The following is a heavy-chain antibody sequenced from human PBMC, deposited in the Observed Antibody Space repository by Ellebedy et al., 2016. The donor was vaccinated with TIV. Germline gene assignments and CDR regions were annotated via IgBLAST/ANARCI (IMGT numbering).Heavy chain of an antibody. Sequence: SVKVSCXASGGTFSSYAISWVRQAPGQGLEWMGRIIPILGIANYAQKFQGRVTITADKSTSTAYMELSSLRSEDTAVYYCARVSIIGDGGNCPDYWGQGTLVTVSS. D-gene: IGHD4-23*01. CDR2: IIPILGIA. CDR1: GGTFSSYA. J-gene: IGHJ4*02. V-gene: IGHV1-69*04. CDR3: ARVSIIGDGGNCPDY.